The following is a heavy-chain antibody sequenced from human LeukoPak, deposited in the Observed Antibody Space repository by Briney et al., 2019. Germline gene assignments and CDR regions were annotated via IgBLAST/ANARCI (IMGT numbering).Heavy chain of an antibody. Sequence: PSETLSLTCTVSGGSISSSSYYWGWIRQPPGKGLEWIGSIYYGGTTYYNPSLKSRLTISVDTSKNQFSLKLSSVTAADTAVYYCARQPRPVGGWQWLVPDYWGQGTLVTVSS. D-gene: IGHD6-19*01. CDR2: IYYGGTT. V-gene: IGHV4-39*01. CDR3: ARQPRPVGGWQWLVPDY. CDR1: GGSISSSSYY. J-gene: IGHJ4*02.